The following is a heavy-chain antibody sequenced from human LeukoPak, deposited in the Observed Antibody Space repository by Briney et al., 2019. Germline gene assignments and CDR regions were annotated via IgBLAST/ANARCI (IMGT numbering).Heavy chain of an antibody. J-gene: IGHJ4*02. CDR3: TTDRRWLQPYFDY. CDR1: GFTFSNAW. Sequence: GGSLRLSCAASGFTFSNAWMSWVRQAPGKGREWVGRIKSKTDGGTTDYAAPVKGRFTISRDDSKNTLYLQMNSLKTEDTAVYYCTTDRRWLQPYFDYWGQGTLVTVSS. CDR2: IKSKTDGGTT. D-gene: IGHD5-24*01. V-gene: IGHV3-15*01.